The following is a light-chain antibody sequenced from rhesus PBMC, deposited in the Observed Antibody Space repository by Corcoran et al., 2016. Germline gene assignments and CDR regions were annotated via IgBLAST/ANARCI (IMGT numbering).Light chain of an antibody. V-gene: IGKV1-69*01. Sequence: DIQMTQSPSSLSASVGDRVTITCRASQGISNWLAWYQQKPGKAPKLLNYRASNLETGVPSRFSGSGPGTDFTLTISSLQPEDIATYYCQQHDNSPFTFGPGTKLDIK. CDR1: QGISNW. CDR3: QQHDNSPFT. CDR2: RAS. J-gene: IGKJ3*01.